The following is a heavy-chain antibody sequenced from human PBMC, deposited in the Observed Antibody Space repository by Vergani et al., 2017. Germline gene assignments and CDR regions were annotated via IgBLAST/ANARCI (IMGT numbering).Heavy chain of an antibody. CDR3: ARDLKIWDFDL. V-gene: IGHV3-30*01. CDR1: GFTFSSYA. Sequence: QVQLVESGGGVVQPGRSLRLSCAASGFTFSSYAMHWVRQAPGKGLEWVAVISYDGSNKYYADSVKGRFTISRDNSKNTLYLQMNSLRAEDTAVYYCARDLKIWDFDLWGRGTLVTVSS. J-gene: IGHJ2*01. CDR2: ISYDGSNK.